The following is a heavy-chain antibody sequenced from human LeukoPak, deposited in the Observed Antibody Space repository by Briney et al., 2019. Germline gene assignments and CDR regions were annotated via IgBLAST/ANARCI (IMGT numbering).Heavy chain of an antibody. V-gene: IGHV3-30*18. J-gene: IGHJ4*02. CDR2: ISYDGSNK. Sequence: PGGSLRLSCAASGFTFSRYGMHWVRQAPGKGLEWVAVISYDGSNKYYADSVKGRFTISRDNSKNTLYLQMNSLRAEDTAVYYCAKDRGMGYWGQGTLVTVSS. CDR1: GFTFSRYG. CDR3: AKDRGMGY. D-gene: IGHD3-10*01.